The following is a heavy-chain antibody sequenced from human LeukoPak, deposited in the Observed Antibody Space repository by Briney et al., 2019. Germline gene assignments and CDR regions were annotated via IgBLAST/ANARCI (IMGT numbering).Heavy chain of an antibody. Sequence: GGSLRLSCVASGFTFSNYAMNWVRQAPGKGLEWVSGVSGGGSSTYYADSVKGRFTISRDDSKNMLYLQMDSLRAEDTAVYYCAKDLYTSRYACCFDYWGQGTLVTVSS. D-gene: IGHD6-13*01. J-gene: IGHJ4*02. CDR3: AKDLYTSRYACCFDY. CDR1: GFTFSNYA. V-gene: IGHV3-23*01. CDR2: VSGGGSST.